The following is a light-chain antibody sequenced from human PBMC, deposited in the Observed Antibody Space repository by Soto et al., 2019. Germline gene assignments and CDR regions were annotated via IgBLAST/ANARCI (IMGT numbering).Light chain of an antibody. CDR1: QSISAN. Sequence: DIQMTQSPSFLSASVGDRVSITCRASQSISANLNWFQQKPGRAPNLLFYATSTLQSGVPSRSSGTRSGTDFTLTISTLQPEDSATYYCQQSYAIPLPFGGGTKV. V-gene: IGKV1-39*01. J-gene: IGKJ4*01. CDR2: ATS. CDR3: QQSYAIPLP.